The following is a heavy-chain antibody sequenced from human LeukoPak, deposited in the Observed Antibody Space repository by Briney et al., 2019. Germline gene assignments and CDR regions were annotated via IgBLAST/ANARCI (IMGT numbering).Heavy chain of an antibody. Sequence: GGSLRLSCAASGFTFSSYGMHWVRRAPGKGLEWVAVISYDGSKKDYVDAVKSRFTISRDNLNNTVYLEMNSLRTEDTALSYCAPTPLSRGLDYFDYWGQGTMVTVSS. CDR2: ISYDGSKK. J-gene: IGHJ4*02. CDR1: GFTFSSYG. CDR3: APTPLSRGLDYFDY. V-gene: IGHV3-30*03. D-gene: IGHD3-10*01.